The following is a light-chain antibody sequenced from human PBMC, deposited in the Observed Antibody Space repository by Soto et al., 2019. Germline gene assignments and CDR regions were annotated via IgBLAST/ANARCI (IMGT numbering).Light chain of an antibody. Sequence: QSVLTQPRSVSGSPGQSVTISCTGTSSDVGGYNYVSWYQQHPGKAPKLMIYDVSKRPSGVPDRFSGSKSGNTASLTISGLQAEDEADYYCCSYAGSYVVFGGWPELTVL. V-gene: IGLV2-11*01. CDR1: SSDVGGYNY. CDR3: CSYAGSYVV. CDR2: DVS. J-gene: IGLJ2*01.